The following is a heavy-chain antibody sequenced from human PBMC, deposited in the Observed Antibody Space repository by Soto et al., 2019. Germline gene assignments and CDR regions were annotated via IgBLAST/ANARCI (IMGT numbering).Heavy chain of an antibody. J-gene: IGHJ3*01. CDR2: ISGSGGST. CDR3: AKEWGEVVPAARA. D-gene: IGHD2-2*01. CDR1: GFTCSSYA. Sequence: EVQLLESGGGLVQPGGSLRLSWAAAGFTCSSYAMSWVRQAPGKGLEWVSPISGSGGSTYDADCVKGRFSISRGNSKNTLYLQMDRLRAEDTAVYYWAKEWGEVVPAARAWGQGTMVTVSS. V-gene: IGHV3-23*01.